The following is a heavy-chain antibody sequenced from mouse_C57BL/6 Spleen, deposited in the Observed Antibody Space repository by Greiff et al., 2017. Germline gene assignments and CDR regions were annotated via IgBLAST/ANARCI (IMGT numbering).Heavy chain of an antibody. CDR3: ARRSQASYYFDY. Sequence: QVQLQQSGAELVRPGTSVKVSCKASGYAFTNYLIEWGKQRPGQGLEWIGVINPGSGGTNYNEKFKGKATLTADKSSSTAYMQLSSLASEDSAVYFCARRSQASYYFDYWGQGTTLTVSS. V-gene: IGHV1-54*01. J-gene: IGHJ2*01. CDR2: INPGSGGT. D-gene: IGHD3-2*02. CDR1: GYAFTNYL.